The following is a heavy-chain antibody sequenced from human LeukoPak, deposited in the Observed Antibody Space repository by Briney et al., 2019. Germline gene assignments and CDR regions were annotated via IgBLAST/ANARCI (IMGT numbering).Heavy chain of an antibody. V-gene: IGHV1-18*01. CDR3: AGGGTAMVTPRWFDP. CDR1: GYTFTSYG. J-gene: IGHJ5*02. CDR2: ISAYNGNT. D-gene: IGHD5-18*01. Sequence: ASVKVSCKASGYTFTSYGISWVRQAPGQGLEWMGWISAYNGNTNYAQKLQGRVTMTTDTSTSTAYMELRSLRSDDTAVYYCAGGGTAMVTPRWFDPWGQGTLVTVSS.